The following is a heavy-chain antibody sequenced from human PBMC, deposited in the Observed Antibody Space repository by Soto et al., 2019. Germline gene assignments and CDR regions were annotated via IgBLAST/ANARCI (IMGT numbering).Heavy chain of an antibody. CDR1: GGSISSYY. V-gene: IGHV4-59*01. CDR2: IYYSGST. CDR3: AREGSRDGYNFSGPYYYYGMDV. Sequence: SETLSLTCTVSGGSISSYYWSWIRQPPGKXLEWIGYIYYSGSTNYNPSLKSRVTISVDTSKNQFSLKLSSVTAADTAVYYCAREGSRDGYNFSGPYYYYGMDVWGQGTTVTVSS. J-gene: IGHJ6*02. D-gene: IGHD5-12*01.